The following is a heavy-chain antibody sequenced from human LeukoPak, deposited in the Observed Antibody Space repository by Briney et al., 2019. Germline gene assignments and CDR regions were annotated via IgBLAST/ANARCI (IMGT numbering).Heavy chain of an antibody. CDR2: VYYSGST. Sequence: SETLSLTCTVSNASISTYYWSWIRQPPGKGLEWIGYVYYSGSTKYNPSLKSRVTISLDTPKNQFSLKLSSVTAADTAIYYCARGSGDGHKLYVYYFDYWGQGTLVTVSS. CDR1: NASISTYY. CDR3: ARGSGDGHKLYVYYFDY. J-gene: IGHJ4*02. D-gene: IGHD5-24*01. V-gene: IGHV4-59*01.